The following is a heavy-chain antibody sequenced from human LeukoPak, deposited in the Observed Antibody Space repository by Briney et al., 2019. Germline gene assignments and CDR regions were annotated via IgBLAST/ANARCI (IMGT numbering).Heavy chain of an antibody. CDR2: ISGSGGST. V-gene: IGHV3-23*01. CDR1: GFTFSSYA. Sequence: GGSLRLSCAASGFTFSSYAMSWVRQAPGKGLEWVSAISGSGGSTYYEDSVKGRFTISRDNSKNPLYLQMNSLRAEDTAVYYCAKDYGRYYYYGMDVWGQGTTVTVSS. CDR3: AKDYGRYYYYGMDV. J-gene: IGHJ6*02. D-gene: IGHD4-17*01.